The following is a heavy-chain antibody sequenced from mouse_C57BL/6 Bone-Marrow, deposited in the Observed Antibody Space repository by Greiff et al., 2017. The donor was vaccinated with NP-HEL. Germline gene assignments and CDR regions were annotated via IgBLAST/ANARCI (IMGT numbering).Heavy chain of an antibody. Sequence: QVQLKQSGAELARPGASVKLSCKASGYTFTSYGISWVKQRTGQGLEWIGEIYPRSGNTYYNEKFKGKATLTADKSSSTAYMEIRSLTSEDSAVYFCASWGGNYWYAMDYWGQGTSVTVSS. CDR2: IYPRSGNT. J-gene: IGHJ4*01. CDR3: ASWGGNYWYAMDY. D-gene: IGHD2-1*01. CDR1: GYTFTSYG. V-gene: IGHV1-81*01.